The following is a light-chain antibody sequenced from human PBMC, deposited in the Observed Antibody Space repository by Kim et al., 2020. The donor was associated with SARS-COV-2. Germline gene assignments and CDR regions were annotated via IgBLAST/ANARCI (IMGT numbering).Light chain of an antibody. J-gene: IGKJ4*01. CDR1: QGISSY. CDR2: AAS. CDR3: LQHDSYPLT. Sequence: ASLGDRVTITGRAGQGISSYLAWFQQKPGKVPKRLIYAASSLQSGVPSRFSGSGSGTEFTLTISSLQPEDFATYYCLQHDSYPLTFGGGTKVDIK. V-gene: IGKV1-17*03.